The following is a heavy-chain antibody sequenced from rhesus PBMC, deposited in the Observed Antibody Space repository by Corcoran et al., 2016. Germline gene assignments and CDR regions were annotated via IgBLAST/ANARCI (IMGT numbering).Heavy chain of an antibody. Sequence: QLQLQESGPGLVKPSETLSVTCAVSGGSISSNYWRWIRQPPGKGLEWIGRMYGSERSTNYHPALTRRVTLSVDTAKILLSLRRRSVDASDTAVYYCARRESYNWNYNWRQGVLVTVSS. J-gene: IGHJ4*01. V-gene: IGHV4-169*01. CDR3: ARRESYNWNYN. CDR1: GGSISSNY. CDR2: MYGSERST. D-gene: IGHD1-26*01.